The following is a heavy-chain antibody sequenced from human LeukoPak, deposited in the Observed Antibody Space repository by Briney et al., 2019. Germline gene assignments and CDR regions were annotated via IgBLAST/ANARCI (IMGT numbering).Heavy chain of an antibody. CDR3: ARDENGSIYGEVGWFDT. Sequence: PGRSLRLSCAASEFTFSIDAMHWVRQAPGKGLEWVALVSNDVGDRYNVDSVKSRFTISRENSKKTLYMQINSLRGESTGVCYCARDENGSIYGEVGWFDTWGQGTL. V-gene: IGHV3-30*03. J-gene: IGHJ5*02. CDR2: VSNDVGDR. CDR1: EFTFSIDA. D-gene: IGHD3-3*01.